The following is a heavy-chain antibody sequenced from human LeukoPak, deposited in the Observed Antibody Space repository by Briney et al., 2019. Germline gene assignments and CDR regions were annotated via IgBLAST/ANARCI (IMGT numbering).Heavy chain of an antibody. J-gene: IGHJ4*02. D-gene: IGHD3-10*01. CDR3: ARAQEFRYYYGSGSYGFDY. CDR1: GGSFSGYY. Sequence: SETLSLTCAVYGGSFSGYYWSWIRQPPGKGLEWIGSIYYSGSTYYNPSLKSRVTISVDTSKNQFSLKLSSVTAADTAVYYCARAQEFRYYYGSGSYGFDYWGQGTLVTVSS. CDR2: IYYSGST. V-gene: IGHV4-34*01.